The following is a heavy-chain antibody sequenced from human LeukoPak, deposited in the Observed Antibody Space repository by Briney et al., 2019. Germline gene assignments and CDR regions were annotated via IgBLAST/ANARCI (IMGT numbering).Heavy chain of an antibody. CDR2: ISFDGSNK. CDR1: GFTFSSYA. Sequence: GRSLRLSCAASGFTFSSYAMHWVRQAPGKGLEWVAVISFDGSNKYYADSVKGRFTISRDNSKNTLYLQMNSLRAEDTAVYYCATPEKQWHVFDYWGQGTLVTVSS. J-gene: IGHJ4*02. D-gene: IGHD6-19*01. V-gene: IGHV3-30*04. CDR3: ATPEKQWHVFDY.